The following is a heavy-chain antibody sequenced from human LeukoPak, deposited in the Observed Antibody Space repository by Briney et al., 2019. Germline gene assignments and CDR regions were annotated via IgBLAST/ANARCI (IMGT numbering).Heavy chain of an antibody. CDR1: GFSFSSYA. V-gene: IGHV3-23*01. D-gene: IGHD3-22*01. Sequence: PGGSLRLSCVASGFSFSSYAMSWVRQAPGKGLEWVSGLTDTSGDTYYADSVKGRFTISRDNSKNTLYLQMNSLRADDSAVYYCAKPCSSSRRGITGIVFTGDFDYWGQGTLATVSS. CDR3: AKPCSSSRRGITGIVFTGDFDY. CDR2: LTDTSGDT. J-gene: IGHJ4*02.